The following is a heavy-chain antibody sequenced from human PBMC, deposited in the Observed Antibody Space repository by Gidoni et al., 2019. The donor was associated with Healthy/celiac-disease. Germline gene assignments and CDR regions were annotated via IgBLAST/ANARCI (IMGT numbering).Heavy chain of an antibody. Sequence: QVQLVESGGGVVQPGRSLRLSCAASGFTFSSYAMHWVRQAPGKGLEWVAVISYDGSNKYYADSVKGRFTISRDNSKNTLYLQMNSLRAEDTAVYYCARDYGEGIMITFRHYYGMDVWGQGTTVTVSS. CDR1: GFTFSSYA. J-gene: IGHJ6*02. CDR2: ISYDGSNK. V-gene: IGHV3-30-3*01. D-gene: IGHD3-16*01. CDR3: ARDYGEGIMITFRHYYGMDV.